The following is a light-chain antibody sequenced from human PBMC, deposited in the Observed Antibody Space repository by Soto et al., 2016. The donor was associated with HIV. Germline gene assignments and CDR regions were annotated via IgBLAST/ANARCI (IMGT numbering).Light chain of an antibody. J-gene: IGLJ3*02. CDR2: DDS. Sequence: SYELTQPPSVSVAPGKTARITCGGNNIGSKSVHWYQQKPGQAPVLVVYDDSDRPSGIPGRFSGSNSGNTATLTISRVEAGDEADYFCQVWDRSRDHPNWVFGGGTKPTIL. V-gene: IGLV3-21*03. CDR1: NIGSKS. CDR3: QVWDRSRDHPNWV.